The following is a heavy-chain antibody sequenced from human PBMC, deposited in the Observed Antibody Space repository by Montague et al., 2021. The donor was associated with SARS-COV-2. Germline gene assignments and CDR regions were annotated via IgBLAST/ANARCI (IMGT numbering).Heavy chain of an antibody. D-gene: IGHD2-15*01. V-gene: IGHV4-59*01. J-gene: IGHJ4*02. CDR3: ARAQNICFIANCVNYFDL. CDR1: GSSTSNYY. CDR2: IFYTGST. Sequence: SETLSLTCSVSGSSTSNYYWTWIRQSPGKGLQWIGYIFYTGSTKFNPSLKSRVSMSLDTSKNHFSLRLSAVTAAGTARYYCARAQNICFIANCVNYFDLWGLGALVTVSS.